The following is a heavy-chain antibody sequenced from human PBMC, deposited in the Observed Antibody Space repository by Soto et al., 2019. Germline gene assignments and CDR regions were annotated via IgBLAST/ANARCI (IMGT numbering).Heavy chain of an antibody. CDR3: ARRDASAGLYYYYGMDV. Sequence: GESLKISCKGSGYSFTSYRIGWVRQIAWKGLEWMGLIFPGDSDTKYSPSFQGQVTISADKSISTAYLQWSSLKASDTAMYYCARRDASAGLYYYYGMDVWGQGPTVTVSS. V-gene: IGHV5-51*01. CDR1: GYSFTSYR. J-gene: IGHJ6*02. D-gene: IGHD6-13*01. CDR2: IFPGDSDT.